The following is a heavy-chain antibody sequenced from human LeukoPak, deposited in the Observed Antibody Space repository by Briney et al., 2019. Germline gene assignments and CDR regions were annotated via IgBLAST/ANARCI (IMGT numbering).Heavy chain of an antibody. Sequence: GGSLRLSCAASGFTFSSYSMNWVRQAPGKGLEWVANIKQDGSEKYYVDSVKGRFTISRDNAKNSLYLQMNSLRAEDTAVYYCARDVGELLKGYWGQGTLVTVSS. CDR3: ARDVGELLKGY. CDR2: IKQDGSEK. D-gene: IGHD3-10*01. CDR1: GFTFSSYS. J-gene: IGHJ4*02. V-gene: IGHV3-7*01.